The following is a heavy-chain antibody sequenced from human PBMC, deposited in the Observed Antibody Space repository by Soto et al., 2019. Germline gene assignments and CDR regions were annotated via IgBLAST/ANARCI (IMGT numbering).Heavy chain of an antibody. J-gene: IGHJ6*02. V-gene: IGHV4-39*01. Sequence: SETLSLTCTVSGGSISSSSYYWGWIRQPPGKRLEWIGSIYYSGSTYYNPSLKSRVTISVDTSKNQFSLKLSSVTAADTAVYYCARHAPYCSSTSHCAYGMDVWGQGTTVTVSS. CDR2: IYYSGST. CDR3: ARHAPYCSSTSHCAYGMDV. D-gene: IGHD2-2*01. CDR1: GGSISSSSYY.